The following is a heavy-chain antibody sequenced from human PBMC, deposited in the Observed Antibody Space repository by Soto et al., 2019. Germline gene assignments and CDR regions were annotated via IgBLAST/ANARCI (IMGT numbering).Heavy chain of an antibody. J-gene: IGHJ4*02. CDR3: AKDERQRGRFDS. Sequence: HYVYQAPGKGLEWVAVISDDGRNKYYADSVKGRFTISRDNSKNTLYLQMNSLRAEDTAVYYRAKDERQRGRFDSCCQGTLVTVS. CDR2: ISDDGRNK. D-gene: IGHD3-16*01. V-gene: IGHV3-30*18.